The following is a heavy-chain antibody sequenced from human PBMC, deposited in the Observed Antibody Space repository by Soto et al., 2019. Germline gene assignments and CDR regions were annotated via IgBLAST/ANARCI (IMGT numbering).Heavy chain of an antibody. J-gene: IGHJ6*02. V-gene: IGHV4-30-2*01. CDR1: GGSISSGGYS. D-gene: IGHD3-10*01. CDR3: ASSSLLRSGALFHGLDV. CDR2: IYHSGST. Sequence: SETLSLTCAVSGGSISSGGYSWSWIRQPPGKGLEWIGYIYHSGSTYYNPSLKSRVTISVDTSKNQFSLKLTSVTAADTALYFCASSSLLRSGALFHGLDVWGQGTTVTVSS.